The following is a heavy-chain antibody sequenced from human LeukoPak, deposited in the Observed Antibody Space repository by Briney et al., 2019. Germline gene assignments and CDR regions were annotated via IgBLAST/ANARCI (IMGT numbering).Heavy chain of an antibody. CDR3: ARLTKRNDPFAI. CDR1: GDSINSYY. D-gene: IGHD1-14*01. V-gene: IGHV4-59*01. J-gene: IGHJ3*02. Sequence: ETLSLTCSVSGDSINSYYWGWIRQPPGKGLEWIGYIYYSGSTNYNPSLKSRLTISVDTSKNQFSLKLSSVTAADTAVYYCARLTKRNDPFAIWGQGTMVTVSS. CDR2: IYYSGST.